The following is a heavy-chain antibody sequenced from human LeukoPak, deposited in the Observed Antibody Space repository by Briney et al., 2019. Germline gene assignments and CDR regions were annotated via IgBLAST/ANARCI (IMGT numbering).Heavy chain of an antibody. J-gene: IGHJ4*02. Sequence: SETLSLTCAVYGGSYSGYYWSWIRQPPGRGLEWIGESNHSGSTYYNPSLKSRVTISVDTSKNQFSLKLSSVTAADTAVYYCARGLGPEGFATFGTQIYYFDYWGQGTLVTVSS. CDR3: ARGLGPEGFATFGTQIYYFDY. V-gene: IGHV4-34*01. D-gene: IGHD2/OR15-2a*01. CDR1: GGSYSGYY. CDR2: SNHSGST.